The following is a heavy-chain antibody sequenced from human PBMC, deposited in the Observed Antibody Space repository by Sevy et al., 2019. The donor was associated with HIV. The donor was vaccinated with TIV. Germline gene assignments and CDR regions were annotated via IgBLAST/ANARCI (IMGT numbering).Heavy chain of an antibody. CDR3: ARDSDNYDILTGYYAFDY. V-gene: IGHV1-46*01. CDR2: INPSGGST. Sequence: ASVKVSCKASGYTFTRQYMHWVRQAPGQGLEWMGIINPSGGSTSYAQKFQGRVTMTRDTSTSTVYMELSSLRSEDTAVYYCARDSDNYDILTGYYAFDYWGQGTLVTVSS. J-gene: IGHJ4*02. CDR1: GYTFTRQY. D-gene: IGHD3-9*01.